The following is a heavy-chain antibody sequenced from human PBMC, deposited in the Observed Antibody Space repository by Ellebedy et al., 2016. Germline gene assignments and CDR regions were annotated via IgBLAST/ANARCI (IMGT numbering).Heavy chain of an antibody. CDR3: AKDRYSRGSGPFDY. CDR2: FSWISGNI. D-gene: IGHD6-13*01. CDR1: GFTFDDYA. J-gene: IGHJ4*02. Sequence: GGSLRLSXAASGFTFDDYAMHWVRQAPGKGLEWVSGFSWISGNIDYADSVKGRFTISRDNAENSLYLQMNSLRADDTAYYYCAKDRYSRGSGPFDYWGQGTPVIVSS. V-gene: IGHV3-9*01.